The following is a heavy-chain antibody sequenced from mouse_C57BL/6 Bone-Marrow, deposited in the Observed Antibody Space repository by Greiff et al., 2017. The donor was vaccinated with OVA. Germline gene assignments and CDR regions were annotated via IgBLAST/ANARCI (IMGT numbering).Heavy chain of an antibody. CDR2: ISSGGSYT. J-gene: IGHJ3*01. CDR1: GFTFSGYG. Sequence: DVLLVESGGDLVKPGGSLKLSCAASGFTFSGYGMYWVRQTPDKRLEWVATISSGGSYTYYPDSVKGRFTISRDNSKNTLYLQMSSLKSEDRAMYYCAFYDGYFAWCAYWGQGTLVTVSA. V-gene: IGHV5-6*01. CDR3: AFYDGYFAWCAY. D-gene: IGHD2-3*01.